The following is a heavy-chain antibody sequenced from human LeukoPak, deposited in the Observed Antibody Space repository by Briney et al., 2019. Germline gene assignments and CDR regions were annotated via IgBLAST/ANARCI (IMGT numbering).Heavy chain of an antibody. Sequence: GGSLRLSCAASGFTFSSYAMSWVRQAPGKGLEWVSGISDSGGSTYYADSVKGRFFISRDNSKNTLYLQMNSLRAEDTGVYYCAKVLRVYGDFDYWGQGTLVTVSS. D-gene: IGHD3-10*01. V-gene: IGHV3-23*01. J-gene: IGHJ4*02. CDR2: ISDSGGST. CDR3: AKVLRVYGDFDY. CDR1: GFTFSSYA.